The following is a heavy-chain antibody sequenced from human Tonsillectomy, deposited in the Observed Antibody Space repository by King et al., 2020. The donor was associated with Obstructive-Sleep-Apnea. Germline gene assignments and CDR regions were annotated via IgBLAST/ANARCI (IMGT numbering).Heavy chain of an antibody. J-gene: IGHJ6*02. CDR2: IYSGGST. CDR1: GFTISNNY. CDR3: ARDKEDCTGGTCYSAAYYYGMDV. D-gene: IGHD2-15*01. V-gene: IGHV3-66*01. Sequence: VQLVESGGDLVQPGGSLRLSCVASGFTISNNYMSWVRQAPGKGLEWVSIIYSGGSTYYADSVKGRFIISRDNSKNALYLQMNSLRAEDTAVYYCARDKEDCTGGTCYSAAYYYGMDVWGQGTTVTVSS.